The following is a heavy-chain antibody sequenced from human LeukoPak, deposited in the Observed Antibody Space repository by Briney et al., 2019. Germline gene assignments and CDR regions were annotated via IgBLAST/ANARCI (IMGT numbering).Heavy chain of an antibody. CDR3: ARGDRDLLDYYYYMDV. D-gene: IGHD3-3*01. Sequence: GGSLRLSCAASGFTFSSYEMNWVRQAPGKGLEWVSYISSSGSIIYYADSVKGRFTISRDNAKNSLYLQMNSLRAEDTAVYYCARGDRDLLDYYYYMDVWGKGTTVTISS. J-gene: IGHJ6*03. CDR1: GFTFSSYE. CDR2: ISSSGSII. V-gene: IGHV3-48*03.